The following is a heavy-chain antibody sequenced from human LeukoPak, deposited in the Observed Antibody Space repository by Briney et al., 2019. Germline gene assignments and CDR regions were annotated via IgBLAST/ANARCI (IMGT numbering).Heavy chain of an antibody. CDR3: ARDPAIQTWLSAYFFDY. D-gene: IGHD3-22*01. Sequence: GGSLRLSCAASGFTFNSYWMSWVRQAPGKGLEWVANINQDGSEKYYVDSVKGRFTISRDNAKNSLYLQMNSLRAEDTALYYCARDPAIQTWLSAYFFDYWGQGTQVTVSS. CDR1: GFTFNSYW. V-gene: IGHV3-7*01. CDR2: INQDGSEK. J-gene: IGHJ4*02.